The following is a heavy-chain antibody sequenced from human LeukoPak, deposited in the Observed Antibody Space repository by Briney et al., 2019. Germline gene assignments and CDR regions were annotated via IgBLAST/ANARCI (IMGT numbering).Heavy chain of an antibody. CDR2: INNDGGST. V-gene: IGHV3-74*01. CDR1: GFAFSSYW. Sequence: GGSLRLPCAASGFAFSSYWMHWVRHVPEKGLVWVSRINNDGGSTSYADPVKGRFTVSRDNAKNTLFLQMNSLRAEDTGVYYCTRVDYYYNGMDVWGQGTTVTVSS. CDR3: TRVDYYYNGMDV. J-gene: IGHJ6*02.